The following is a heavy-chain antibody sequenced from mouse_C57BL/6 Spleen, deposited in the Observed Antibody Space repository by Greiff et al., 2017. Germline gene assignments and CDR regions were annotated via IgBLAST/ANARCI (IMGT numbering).Heavy chain of an antibody. CDR1: GYTFTSYW. Sequence: QVQLQQPGAELVKPGASVKLSCKASGYTFTSYWMHWVKQRPGQGLKWIGMIHPNSGSTNYNEKFKSKATLTVDKSSSTAYMQLSSLTSEDSAVYYCAKPEGYYGSSDWYFDVWGTGTTVTVSS. V-gene: IGHV1-64*01. J-gene: IGHJ1*03. CDR2: IHPNSGST. CDR3: AKPEGYYGSSDWYFDV. D-gene: IGHD1-1*01.